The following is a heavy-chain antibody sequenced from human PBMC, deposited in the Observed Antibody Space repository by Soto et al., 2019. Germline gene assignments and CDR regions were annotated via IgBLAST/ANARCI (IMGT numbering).Heavy chain of an antibody. CDR3: ARDYGGWYGPPGGGDAFDI. Sequence: SETLSLTCAVSGGSISSSNWWSWVRQPPGKGLEWIGEIYHSGSTNYNPSLKSRVTISVDKSKNQFSLKLSSVTAADTAVYYCARDYGGWYGPPGGGDAFDIWGQGTMVTVSS. V-gene: IGHV4-4*02. CDR1: GGSISSSNW. CDR2: IYHSGST. J-gene: IGHJ3*02. D-gene: IGHD6-19*01.